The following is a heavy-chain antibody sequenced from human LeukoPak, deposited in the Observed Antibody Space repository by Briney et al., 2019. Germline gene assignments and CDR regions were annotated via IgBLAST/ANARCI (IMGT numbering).Heavy chain of an antibody. CDR3: ATETNGRHYDY. D-gene: IGHD1-14*01. V-gene: IGHV3-21*06. J-gene: IGHJ4*02. CDR2: IGPTGSDR. Sequence: PGVSLRLSCTASGLTFSTSGFNWVRQAPGKGLEWVASIGPTGSDRYHADSIKGRFTISRDNANNFLYLQMNSLRAEGTAVYYCATETNGRHYDYWGQGTLLTVSS. CDR1: GLTFSTSG.